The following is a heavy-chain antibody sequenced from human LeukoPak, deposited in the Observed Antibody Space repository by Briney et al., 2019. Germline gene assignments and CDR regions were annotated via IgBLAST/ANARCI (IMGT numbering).Heavy chain of an antibody. D-gene: IGHD6-13*01. Sequence: PGGSLRLSCVVSGFTFSSYPMSWVRQAPGKGLEWVSQISDDSARIYYADSVRGRFTISRDNSRNILYLQMYSLRAEDTALYYCAKEASSSWPNWGQGTQVTVSS. V-gene: IGHV3-23*01. J-gene: IGHJ4*02. CDR1: GFTFSSYP. CDR2: ISDDSARI. CDR3: AKEASSSWPN.